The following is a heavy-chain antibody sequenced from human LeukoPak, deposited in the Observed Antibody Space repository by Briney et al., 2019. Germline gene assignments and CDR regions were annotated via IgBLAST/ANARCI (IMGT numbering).Heavy chain of an antibody. CDR1: GFTFTSSA. D-gene: IGHD1-1*01. Sequence: SVKVSCKASGFTFTSSAVQWVRQARGQRLEWIGWIVVGSGNTNYAQKFQERVTITRDMSTSTAYMELSSLRSEDTAVYYCARQTLWNLPYFDHWGQGTLVTVST. J-gene: IGHJ4*02. V-gene: IGHV1-58*01. CDR3: ARQTLWNLPYFDH. CDR2: IVVGSGNT.